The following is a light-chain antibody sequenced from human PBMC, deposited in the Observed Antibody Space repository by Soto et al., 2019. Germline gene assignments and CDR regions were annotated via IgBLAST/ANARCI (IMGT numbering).Light chain of an antibody. CDR1: QSVSIN. J-gene: IGKJ1*01. CDR2: GAS. CDR3: QQYNDWPPRWT. V-gene: IGKV3-15*01. Sequence: EIVLTQSPATLSVSPGERATLSCRASQSVSINLAWYQQKPGQAPRLLIYGASTRATGIPARFSGGGPGTEFTLTISSLQSEDFALYYCQQYNDWPPRWTFGQGTRVDTK.